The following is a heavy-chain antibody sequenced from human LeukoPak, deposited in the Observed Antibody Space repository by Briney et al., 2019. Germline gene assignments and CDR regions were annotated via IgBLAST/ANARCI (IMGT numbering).Heavy chain of an antibody. D-gene: IGHD1-14*01. CDR2: IWYDGSNK. Sequence: QPGGSLRPSRAPAGFTFSSYGIHWVRQPGRGGRGWGAVIWYDGSNKYYADSVKGRFTISRDNSKNTLYLQMNSLRAEDTAVYYCAREAPRYDYYYGMDVWGQGTTVTVSS. CDR1: GFTFSSYG. J-gene: IGHJ6*02. CDR3: AREAPRYDYYYGMDV. V-gene: IGHV3-33*01.